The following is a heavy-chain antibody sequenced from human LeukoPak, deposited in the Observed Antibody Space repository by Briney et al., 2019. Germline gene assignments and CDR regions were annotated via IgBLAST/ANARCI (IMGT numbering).Heavy chain of an antibody. CDR3: ASGGIYYGAAFDF. Sequence: GGSLRLSCAASGFTFSSYGMSWVRQAPGKGLEWVSAISGSGGSTYYADSVKGRFTISRDNAKNSLYLQMNSLRAEDTALYYCASGGIYYGAAFDFWGQGSLVTVSA. J-gene: IGHJ4*02. D-gene: IGHD1-26*01. CDR1: GFTFSSYG. CDR2: ISGSGGST. V-gene: IGHV3-23*01.